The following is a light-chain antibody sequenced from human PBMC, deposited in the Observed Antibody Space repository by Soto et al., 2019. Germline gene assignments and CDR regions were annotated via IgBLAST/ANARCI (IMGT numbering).Light chain of an antibody. Sequence: DIQMTQSPSSVSASVGDRVSITCRASQGISSWLAWYQQKPGRAPNLLIYTVSTLQSGVPSRFSGTGTGTAFTHSISSLQPEDVATYYCQQANSFLLTFGRGTKVEIK. V-gene: IGKV1-12*01. CDR1: QGISSW. CDR2: TVS. CDR3: QQANSFLLT. J-gene: IGKJ4*01.